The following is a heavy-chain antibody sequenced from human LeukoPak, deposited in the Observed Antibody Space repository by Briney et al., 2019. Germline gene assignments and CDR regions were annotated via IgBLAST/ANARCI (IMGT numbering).Heavy chain of an antibody. CDR2: IYTSGST. D-gene: IGHD3-22*01. J-gene: IGHJ4*02. V-gene: IGHV4-61*02. Sequence: KPSETLSLTCTVSGGSISSGSYYWSWIRQPAGKGLEWIGRIYTSGSTNYNPSLKSRVTISVDTSKNQFSLKLSSVTAADTAVYYCARDHYDSSGYRRVYYFDYWGQGTLVTVSS. CDR3: ARDHYDSSGYRRVYYFDY. CDR1: GGSISSGSYY.